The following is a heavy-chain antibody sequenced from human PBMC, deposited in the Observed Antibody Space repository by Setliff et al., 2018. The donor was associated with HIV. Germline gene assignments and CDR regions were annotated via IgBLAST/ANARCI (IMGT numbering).Heavy chain of an antibody. J-gene: IGHJ4*02. V-gene: IGHV1-8*01. CDR1: GYTFTSYD. Sequence: AASVKVSCKASGYTFTSYDVNWVRQAPGQGLEWMGWMNPNSGNTGYAQNFQGRVTMTRNTSISTAYMELTSLRFEDTAVYYCARGSPTAGDYWGQGTLVTVSS. CDR3: ARGSPTAGDY. CDR2: MNPNSGNT.